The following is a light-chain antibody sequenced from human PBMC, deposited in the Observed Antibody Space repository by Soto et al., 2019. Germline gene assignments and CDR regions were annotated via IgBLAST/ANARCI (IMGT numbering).Light chain of an antibody. V-gene: IGKV4-1*01. CDR2: WAS. Sequence: DIVMTQSPDSLAVSLGERASINCKSSQSVLHSSNNKNYLAWYQQKPGQPPKLLIYWASTRESGVPDRFSGSGYGTDFTLTISSLQAEDVAVYFCQQYYGTLLTFGQGTKVEIK. CDR3: QQYYGTLLT. CDR1: QSVLHSSNNKNY. J-gene: IGKJ1*01.